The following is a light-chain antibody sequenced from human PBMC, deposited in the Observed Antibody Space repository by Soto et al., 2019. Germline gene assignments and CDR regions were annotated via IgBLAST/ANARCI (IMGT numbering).Light chain of an antibody. J-gene: IGLJ3*02. V-gene: IGLV3-21*04. CDR2: NDS. CDR3: QVWDPYGDPPTV. CDR1: NIGTKS. Sequence: SYELTQPPSVSVAPGKTARITCGETNIGTKSVHWYQQKPGQAPVLVIYNDSDRPSGIPERFSGSKSGNTATLTISRVEAGDEADYSCQVWDPYGDPPTVFGGGTKLTVL.